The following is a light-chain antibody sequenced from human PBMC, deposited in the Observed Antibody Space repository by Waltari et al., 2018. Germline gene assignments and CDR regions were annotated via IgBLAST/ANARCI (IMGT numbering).Light chain of an antibody. CDR2: EVS. CDR1: SSDVGGYNY. V-gene: IGLV2-8*01. Sequence: QSALPQPPSASGSPGQSVTISCTGTSSDVGGYNYVSWYQQHPGKAPKLMIYEVSKRPSGVPDRFSGSKSGNTASLTVSGLQAEDEAEYYCSSYAGSNNPWVFGGGTKLTVL. J-gene: IGLJ3*02. CDR3: SSYAGSNNPWV.